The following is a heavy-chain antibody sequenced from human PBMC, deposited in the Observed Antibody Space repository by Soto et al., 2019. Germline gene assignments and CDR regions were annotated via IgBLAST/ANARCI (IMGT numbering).Heavy chain of an antibody. D-gene: IGHD1-1*01. CDR1: GFTFSSYG. J-gene: IGHJ4*02. CDR3: ARDNRYNNRGIDY. Sequence: GGSLRLSCAASGFTFSSYGMHWVRQAPGKGLEWVAVISYGGSNKYYADSVKGQFTISRDNSKNTLYLQMNSLRAEDTAVYYCARDNRYNNRGIDYWGTGSLVTV. V-gene: IGHV3-30*03. CDR2: ISYGGSNK.